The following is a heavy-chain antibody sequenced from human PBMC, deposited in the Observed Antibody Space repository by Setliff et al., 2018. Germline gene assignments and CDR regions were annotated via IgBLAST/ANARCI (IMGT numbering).Heavy chain of an antibody. CDR3: AKFGPLDLTGDWAFDN. D-gene: IGHD7-27*01. V-gene: IGHV4-59*12. CDR2: MYYSGST. Sequence: ETLSLTCTVSGGSMSTNYWSWIRQSPGKGLEWIGYMYYSGSTIYNPSLKSRVTISMDTSKNQFSLGLTSVTAADTAVYYCAKFGPLDLTGDWAFDNWGQGTLVTVSS. J-gene: IGHJ4*02. CDR1: GGSMSTNY.